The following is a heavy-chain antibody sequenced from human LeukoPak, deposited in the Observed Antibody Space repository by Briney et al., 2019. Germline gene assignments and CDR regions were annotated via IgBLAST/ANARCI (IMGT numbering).Heavy chain of an antibody. D-gene: IGHD3-22*01. CDR2: ISAYNGNT. Sequence: ASVKVSCKASGYTFTSYGISWVRQAPGQGLEWMGWISAYNGNTNYAQKLQGRVTMTTDTSTSTAYMELRRLRSDDTAVYYCATHPDEYYYDSSGHGAYFDYWGQGTLVTVSS. CDR3: ATHPDEYYYDSSGHGAYFDY. J-gene: IGHJ4*02. CDR1: GYTFTSYG. V-gene: IGHV1-18*01.